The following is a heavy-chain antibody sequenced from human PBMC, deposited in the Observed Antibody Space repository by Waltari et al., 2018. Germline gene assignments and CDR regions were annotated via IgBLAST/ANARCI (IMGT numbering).Heavy chain of an antibody. Sequence: QVQLQQWGAGLLKPSETLSLTCAVYGGSFSGYYWSWIRQPPGKGLEWIGEINHSGSTNYNPSLKSRVTISVDTSKNQFSLKLSSVTAADTAVYYCARWTYYDFWSGYSGGSDYWGQGTLVTVSS. CDR3: ARWTYYDFWSGYSGGSDY. D-gene: IGHD3-3*01. CDR2: INHSGST. J-gene: IGHJ4*02. V-gene: IGHV4-34*01. CDR1: GGSFSGYY.